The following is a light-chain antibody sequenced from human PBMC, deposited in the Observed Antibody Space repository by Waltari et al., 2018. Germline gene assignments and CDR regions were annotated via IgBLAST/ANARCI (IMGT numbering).Light chain of an antibody. J-gene: IGLJ3*02. CDR3: FSIDSSGNYRV. CDR2: EDI. CDR1: ALPKNY. V-gene: IGLV3-10*01. Sequence: SYELTQPPSVSVSPGQTARITCSGDALPKNYAYWYQQKSGQAPVLVIYEDIKRPSGIPERLSGSRSGTMATLTISGAQVEDEADYYCFSIDSSGNYRVFGGGTKLTVL.